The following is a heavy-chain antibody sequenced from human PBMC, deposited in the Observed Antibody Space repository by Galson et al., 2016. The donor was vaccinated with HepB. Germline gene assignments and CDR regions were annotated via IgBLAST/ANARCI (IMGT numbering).Heavy chain of an antibody. Sequence: QPPGKGLEWIANIYYTGSTYYSPSLRSRVTISVNTSKNQFSLDLNSVTAADTAVYFCARAAVGENWYFDLWGRGTLVTVSA. CDR2: IYYTGST. J-gene: IGHJ2*01. D-gene: IGHD3-10*01. CDR3: ARAAVGENWYFDL. V-gene: IGHV4-38-2*02.